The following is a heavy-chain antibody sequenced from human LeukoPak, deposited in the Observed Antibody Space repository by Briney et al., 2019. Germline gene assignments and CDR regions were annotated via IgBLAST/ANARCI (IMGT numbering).Heavy chain of an antibody. Sequence: PSETLSLTCTVSGGSISSGGYYWSWVRQHPGKGLEWIGYIYYSGSTYYNPSLKSRVTISVDTSKNQFSLKLSSVTAADTAVYYCARSYYYDSSSRGYFDYWGQGTLVTVPS. CDR2: IYYSGST. CDR1: GGSISSGGYY. CDR3: ARSYYYDSSSRGYFDY. V-gene: IGHV4-31*03. J-gene: IGHJ4*02. D-gene: IGHD3-22*01.